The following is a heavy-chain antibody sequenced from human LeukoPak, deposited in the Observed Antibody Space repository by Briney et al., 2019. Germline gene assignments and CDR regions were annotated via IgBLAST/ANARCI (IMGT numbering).Heavy chain of an antibody. CDR3: ARSQRSSSGHDY. CDR2: ISKTTTNI. Sequence: GGSLRLSCAASGFTFRSYNMNWVRQAPGKGLEWVSFISKTTTNIYYGDSVRGRFTISRDNAKNSIHLQMSSLRAEDPAVYYCARSQRSSSGHDYWGQGTLVTVSS. J-gene: IGHJ4*02. CDR1: GFTFRSYN. D-gene: IGHD6-6*01. V-gene: IGHV3-21*06.